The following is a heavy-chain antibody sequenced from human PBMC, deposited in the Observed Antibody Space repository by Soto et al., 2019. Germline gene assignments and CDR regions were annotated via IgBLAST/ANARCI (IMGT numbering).Heavy chain of an antibody. J-gene: IGHJ4*02. CDR1: GYTFTGYY. D-gene: IGHD2-15*01. V-gene: IGHV1-2*04. CDR3: ARDYCSGGSCYPYYFDY. CDR2: INPNSGGT. Sequence: ASVKVSCKASGYTFTGYYMHWVRQAPGQGLEWMGWINPNSGGTNYAQKFQGWVTMTRDTSISTAYMELSRLRSDDTAVYYCARDYCSGGSCYPYYFDYWGQGTLVTVSS.